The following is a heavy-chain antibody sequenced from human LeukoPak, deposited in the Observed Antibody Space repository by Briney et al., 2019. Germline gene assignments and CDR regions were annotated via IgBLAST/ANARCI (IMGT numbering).Heavy chain of an antibody. D-gene: IGHD5-24*01. CDR2: ISGSGGST. V-gene: IGHV3-23*01. CDR3: AKLTRPRWLQLDFDY. CDR1: GFTFSRHG. J-gene: IGHJ4*02. Sequence: GGSLRLSCAASGFTFSRHGMHWVRQAPGKGLEWVSAISGSGGSTYYADSVKGRFTISRDNSKNTLYLQMNSLRAEDTAVYYCAKLTRPRWLQLDFDYWGQGTLVTVSS.